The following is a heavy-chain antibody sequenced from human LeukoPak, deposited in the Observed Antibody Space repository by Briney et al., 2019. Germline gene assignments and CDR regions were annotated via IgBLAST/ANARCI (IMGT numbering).Heavy chain of an antibody. CDR1: GGSIRTSGYF. V-gene: IGHV4-39*01. D-gene: IGHD3-22*01. CDR3: ARVTLIVGSVDF. J-gene: IGHJ4*02. Sequence: PSETLSLTCTVSGGSIRTSGYFWGWIRQPPGKGLEWIGTIFDSGRTFYNPSLKSLVTISADTSKNQFSLKLSSVTAADTAVYYCARVTLIVGSVDFWGQGTLVTVSS. CDR2: IFDSGRT.